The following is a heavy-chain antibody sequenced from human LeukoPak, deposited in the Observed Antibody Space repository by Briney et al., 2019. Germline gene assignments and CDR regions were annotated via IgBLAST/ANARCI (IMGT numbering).Heavy chain of an antibody. CDR2: ITTGGPNT. D-gene: IGHD3-16*02. J-gene: IGHJ4*02. CDR3: ARAPIMITFGGVIDHFDY. Sequence: GGSLRLSCTASGFTFSSYTMSWVRQAPGKGLKWVSTITTGGPNTYYADSVKGRFTVSRDDSKNTLYLQMNSLRAEDTAVYYCARAPIMITFGGVIDHFDYWGQGTLVTVSS. V-gene: IGHV3-23*01. CDR1: GFTFSSYT.